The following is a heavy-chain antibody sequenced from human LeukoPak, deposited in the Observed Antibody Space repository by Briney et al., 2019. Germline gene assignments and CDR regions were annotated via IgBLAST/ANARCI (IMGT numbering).Heavy chain of an antibody. V-gene: IGHV4-59*08. CDR2: IYYSGST. CDR3: ARRSKKYDPWVPFDP. J-gene: IGHJ5*02. Sequence: PSETLSLTCTVSGGSISSYYWSWIRQPPGKGLEWIGYIYYSGSTNYNPSLKSRVTISVDTSKNQFSLKLSSVTAADTAVYYCARRSKKYDPWVPFDPWGQGALVTVSS. CDR1: GGSISSYY. D-gene: IGHD3-3*01.